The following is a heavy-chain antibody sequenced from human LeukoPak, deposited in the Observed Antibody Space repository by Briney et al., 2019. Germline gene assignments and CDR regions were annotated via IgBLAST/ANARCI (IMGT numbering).Heavy chain of an antibody. CDR3: ARGGLRWFDY. Sequence: SETLSLTCAVSGGSISSGGYSWSWIRQPPGKGLEWIGYIYHSGSTYYNPSLKSRVTISVDRSKNQFSLQLSSVTAADTAVYYCARGGLRWFDYWGQGTLVTVSS. J-gene: IGHJ4*02. D-gene: IGHD4-23*01. V-gene: IGHV4-30-2*01. CDR1: GGSISSGGYS. CDR2: IYHSGST.